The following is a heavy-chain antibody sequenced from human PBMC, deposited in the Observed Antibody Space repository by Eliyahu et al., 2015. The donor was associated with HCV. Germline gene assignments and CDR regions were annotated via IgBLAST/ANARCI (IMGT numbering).Heavy chain of an antibody. J-gene: IGHJ2*01. Sequence: QVTLRESGPAVVKPTQTLTLTCTFSGFSLTPRATSVSWIRQPPGKALEWLARSDWDGGKYTTSLKTRLGIFRDTSKNQVTLRLSNVDPVDAGTYYCARSLGTYFGVSARAKQWFHDFWGRGTLVTVSS. CDR2: SDWDGGK. CDR3: ARSLGTYFGVSARAKQWFHDF. CDR1: GFSLTPRATS. D-gene: IGHD6-19*01. V-gene: IGHV2-70*15.